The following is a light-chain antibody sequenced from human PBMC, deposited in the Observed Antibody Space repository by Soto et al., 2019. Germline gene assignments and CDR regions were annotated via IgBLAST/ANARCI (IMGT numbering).Light chain of an antibody. CDR2: DAS. Sequence: EIVLTQSPATLSLSPGERATLSCRASQSVSSYLAWYQQKPGQAPRLLIYDASTRATGIPARFSGSGSGTDFTLTISSLEPEDFAVYYCQQDYNLPITFGQGTRLEIK. V-gene: IGKV3-11*01. J-gene: IGKJ5*01. CDR3: QQDYNLPIT. CDR1: QSVSSY.